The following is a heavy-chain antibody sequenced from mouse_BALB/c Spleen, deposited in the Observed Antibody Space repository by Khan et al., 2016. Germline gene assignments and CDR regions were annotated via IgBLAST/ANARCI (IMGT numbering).Heavy chain of an antibody. V-gene: IGHV14-3*02. CDR2: IDPANGNT. CDR1: GFNIKDTY. CDR3: ARGDPYYARDY. J-gene: IGHJ4*01. Sequence: VQLQQPGAELVKPGASVKLSCTASGFNIKDTYMHWVKQRPEQGLEWIGRIDPANGNTKYDPKFQGKATITADTSSNTAYLQLSSLTSEDTAVYYCARGDPYYARDYWGQGTSVTVSS. D-gene: IGHD3-3*01.